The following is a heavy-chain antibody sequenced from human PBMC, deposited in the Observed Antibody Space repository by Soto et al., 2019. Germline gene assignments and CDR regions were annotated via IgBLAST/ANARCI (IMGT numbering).Heavy chain of an antibody. Sequence: SETLSLTCGVSGSSVRSDFYWAWIRQSPGAGLEWLGSIYPSGNTYYNPSVRGRITISVDTSKNHFSLTLTSVTAADTARYYCVAYTAAHNWFDPWGQGTLVTVS. CDR3: VAYTAAHNWFDP. D-gene: IGHD2-2*02. CDR2: IYPSGNT. V-gene: IGHV4-38-2*01. J-gene: IGHJ5*02. CDR1: GSSVRSDFY.